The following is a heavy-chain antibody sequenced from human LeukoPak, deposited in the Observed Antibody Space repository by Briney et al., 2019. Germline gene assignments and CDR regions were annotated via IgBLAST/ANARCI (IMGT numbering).Heavy chain of an antibody. CDR3: ARDRSYGGSRFHT. V-gene: IGHV4-61*02. CDR1: GASITTESYV. Sequence: SETLSLTCTVSGASITTESYVWPWVRQPAGKELEWIGRISSTGNTDYHPSLKSQLIISRDRSKNLFSLGLNSVTATDTPVYYCARDRSYGGSRFHTWGQGILVTVSS. J-gene: IGHJ5*02. D-gene: IGHD3-10*01. CDR2: ISSTGNT.